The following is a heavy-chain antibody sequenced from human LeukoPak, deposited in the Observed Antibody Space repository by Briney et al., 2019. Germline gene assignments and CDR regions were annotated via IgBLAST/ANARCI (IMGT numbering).Heavy chain of an antibody. V-gene: IGHV3-23*01. CDR2: ISGSGGST. CDR1: GFTFSSYA. Sequence: GGSLRLSCAASGFTFSSYAMSWVRQAPGKGLELVSAISGSGGSTYYADSVKGRFTISRDNSKNTLYLQMNSLRAEDTAVYYCANLGGYCSSTSCSTPFDYWGQGTLVTVSS. D-gene: IGHD2-2*01. J-gene: IGHJ4*02. CDR3: ANLGGYCSSTSCSTPFDY.